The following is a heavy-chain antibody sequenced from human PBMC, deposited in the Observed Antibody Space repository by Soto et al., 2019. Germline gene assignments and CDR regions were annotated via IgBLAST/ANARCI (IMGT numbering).Heavy chain of an antibody. Sequence: PSETLSITCTVSGGSISSYYWSWIRQPAGKGLEWIGRIYTSGSTNYNPSLKSRVTMSVDTSKNQFSLKLSSVTAADTAVYYCARDKVGSSSWASFDYWGQGTLVTVSS. D-gene: IGHD6-13*01. J-gene: IGHJ4*02. V-gene: IGHV4-4*07. CDR3: ARDKVGSSSWASFDY. CDR1: GGSISSYY. CDR2: IYTSGST.